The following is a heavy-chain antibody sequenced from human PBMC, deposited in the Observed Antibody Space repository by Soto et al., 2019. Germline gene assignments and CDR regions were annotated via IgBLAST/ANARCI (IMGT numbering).Heavy chain of an antibody. CDR2: IYYSGST. D-gene: IGHD2-21*01. Sequence: SETLSLTFTVSGGSISSGDYYWSWIRQPPGKGLEWIGYIYYSGSTSYNPSLKSRVTISVDTSKNQFSLKLSSVTAADTAVYYCATAHCGGECYLDNWGPGTLVTVSS. V-gene: IGHV4-30-4*01. CDR1: GGSISSGDYY. CDR3: ATAHCGGECYLDN. J-gene: IGHJ4*02.